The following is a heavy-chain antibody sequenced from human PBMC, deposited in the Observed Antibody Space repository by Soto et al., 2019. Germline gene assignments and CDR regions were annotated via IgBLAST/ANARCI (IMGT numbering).Heavy chain of an antibody. Sequence: GGSLRLSCAASGFTFSAYAFHWVRQAPGKGLEWLSVISYDGRETHYADSVEGRFIISRDSSKKTACLQMNSLRGDDTAVYFCATDPVAVTGSFIDSWGQGTLVTVSS. V-gene: IGHV3-30-3*01. J-gene: IGHJ4*02. CDR3: ATDPVAVTGSFIDS. CDR2: ISYDGRET. CDR1: GFTFSAYA. D-gene: IGHD2-21*02.